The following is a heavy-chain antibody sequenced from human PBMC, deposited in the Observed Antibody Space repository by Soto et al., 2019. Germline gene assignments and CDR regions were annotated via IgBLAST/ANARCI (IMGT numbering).Heavy chain of an antibody. D-gene: IGHD3-22*01. V-gene: IGHV2-5*02. CDR3: AHGGGTYYYDSSGLGAFDI. Sequence: SGPTLVNPTQTLTLTCTFSGFSLSTSGVGVGWIRQPPGKALEWLALIYWDDDKRYSPSLKSRLTITKDTSKNQGVLTMTNMDPVDTATYYCAHGGGTYYYDSSGLGAFDIWGQGTMVTVSS. J-gene: IGHJ3*02. CDR2: IYWDDDK. CDR1: GFSLSTSGVG.